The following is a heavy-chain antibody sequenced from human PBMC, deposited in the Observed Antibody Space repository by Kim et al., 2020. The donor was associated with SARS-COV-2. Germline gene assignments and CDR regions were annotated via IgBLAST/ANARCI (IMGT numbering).Heavy chain of an antibody. J-gene: IGHJ3*02. CDR1: GGSISSSSYY. CDR3: SCHFSVSFVI. CDR2: IYYSGRT. D-gene: IGHD3-16*01. Sequence: SETLSLTCTVSGGSISSSSYYWGWIRQPPGQGLECIGSIYYSGRTYYNPSLNIPFTISVDTSQNPFSLMLTSVTAADTSVYYFSCHFSVSFVILSQGSMV. V-gene: IGHV4-39*01.